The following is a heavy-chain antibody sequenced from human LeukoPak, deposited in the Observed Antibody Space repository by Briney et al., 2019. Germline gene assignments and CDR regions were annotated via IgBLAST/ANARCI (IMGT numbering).Heavy chain of an antibody. D-gene: IGHD6-19*01. J-gene: IGHJ6*03. CDR3: ARVLAAIALRDYHYVDV. Sequence: AGGSLRLSCAASGFSVSSNSMSWVRQAPGKGLECVSIIYSRDVTSYADSVKDRFTISRDSDKNTLFLQMDSLRSDDTAVYYCARVLAAIALRDYHYVDVWDKGTTVTVSS. CDR1: GFSVSSNS. CDR2: IYSRDVT. V-gene: IGHV3-53*01.